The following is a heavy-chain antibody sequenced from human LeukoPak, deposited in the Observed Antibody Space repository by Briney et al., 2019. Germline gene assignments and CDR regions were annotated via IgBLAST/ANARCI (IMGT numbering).Heavy chain of an antibody. D-gene: IGHD3-22*01. CDR3: ARYDSSGYYVGAFDI. CDR2: ISSSGSTI. CDR1: GFTFSDYY. Sequence: GGSLRLSCAASGFTFSDYYMSWIRQAPGKGLEWVSYISSSGSTIYYADSVKGRFTISRDNAKNSLYPQMNSLRAEDTAVYYCARYDSSGYYVGAFDIWGQGTMVTVSS. J-gene: IGHJ3*02. V-gene: IGHV3-11*04.